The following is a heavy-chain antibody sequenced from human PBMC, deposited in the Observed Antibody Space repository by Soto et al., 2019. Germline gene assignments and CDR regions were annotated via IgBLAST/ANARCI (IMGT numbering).Heavy chain of an antibody. J-gene: IGHJ4*02. D-gene: IGHD2-15*01. V-gene: IGHV4-39*01. CDR2: IYYSGST. Sequence: PSETMDLTCTVSGGSINSRSYYWGWIRQPPGKGLEWIGSIYYSGSTYYNPSLKSRVTISVDTSKNQFSLKLSSVTAADTAVYYCARRDSTYYFDYWGQGTLVTVSS. CDR1: GGSINSRSYY. CDR3: ARRDSTYYFDY.